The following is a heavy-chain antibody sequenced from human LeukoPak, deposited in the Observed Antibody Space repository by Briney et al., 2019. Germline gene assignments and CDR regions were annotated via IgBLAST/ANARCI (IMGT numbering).Heavy chain of an antibody. CDR2: INPSGGST. V-gene: IGHV1-46*01. CDR3: ARDDSSGPQVY. CDR1: GYTFSSYY. J-gene: IGHJ4*02. Sequence: ASVKVSCKASGYTFSSYYMHWVRQAPGQGLEWMGIINPSGGSTKYAQKLQGRVTMTRDTSTSTVYMELSSLRSEATAVYYCARDDSSGPQVYWGQGTLVTVYS. D-gene: IGHD3-22*01.